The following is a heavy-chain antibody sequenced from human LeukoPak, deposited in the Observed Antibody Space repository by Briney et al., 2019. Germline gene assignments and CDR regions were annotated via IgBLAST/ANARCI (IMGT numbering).Heavy chain of an antibody. CDR3: ARTVTTSSYYFDY. V-gene: IGHV1-18*01. Sequence: ASVKDSCKASGYTFTTYGVSWVRQAPGQGLEWMGWISGYDGNTNYAQKLRGRVTMTTDTSTSTAYMDLRSLRSDDTALYYCARTVTTSSYYFDYWGQGTLVTVSS. D-gene: IGHD4-17*01. CDR2: ISGYDGNT. CDR1: GYTFTTYG. J-gene: IGHJ4*02.